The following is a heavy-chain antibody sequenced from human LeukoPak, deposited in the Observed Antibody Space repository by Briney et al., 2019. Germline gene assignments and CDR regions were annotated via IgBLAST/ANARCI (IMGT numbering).Heavy chain of an antibody. CDR2: ISAYNGNT. V-gene: IGHV1-18*01. Sequence: GASVKVTCKASGYTFTSYGISWVRQAPGQGLEWMGWISAYNGNTNYAQKLQGRVTMTTDTSTSTAYMELRSLRSDDTAVYYCARVTVFHGSPLTSPFDYWGQGTLVTVSS. CDR1: GYTFTSYG. J-gene: IGHJ4*02. D-gene: IGHD3-10*01. CDR3: ARVTVFHGSPLTSPFDY.